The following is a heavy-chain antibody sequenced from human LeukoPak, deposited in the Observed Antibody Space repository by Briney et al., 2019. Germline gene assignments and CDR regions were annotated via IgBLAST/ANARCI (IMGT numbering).Heavy chain of an antibody. Sequence: TXSSXAMXXVRQAPGKGGGGXXXXXXXXXXXYSPSSFNGPFTISIDNSNNPLYLQMNSLRAEDTAVYYCASFSITMVRGVIMDPPPYYYGMDVWGQGTTVTVSS. V-gene: IGHV3-30*04. D-gene: IGHD3-10*01. CDR2: XXXXXXXX. CDR1: TXSSXA. CDR3: ASFSITMVRGVIMDPPPYYYGMDV. J-gene: IGHJ6*02.